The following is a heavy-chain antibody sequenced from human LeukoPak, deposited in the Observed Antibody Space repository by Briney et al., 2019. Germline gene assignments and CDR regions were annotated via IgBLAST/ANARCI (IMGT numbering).Heavy chain of an antibody. J-gene: IGHJ3*02. CDR3: ARESQSAYYFDSSGYEDAFDI. D-gene: IGHD3-22*01. Sequence: PGGSLRLSCAASGFTFSDYYMGWIRQAPGKGLEWVSYISSAGSTIYYADSVKGRFTISRDNAKNSLYLQMNSLRAEDTAVYYCARESQSAYYFDSSGYEDAFDIWGQGTMVTVSS. CDR2: ISSAGSTI. V-gene: IGHV3-11*04. CDR1: GFTFSDYY.